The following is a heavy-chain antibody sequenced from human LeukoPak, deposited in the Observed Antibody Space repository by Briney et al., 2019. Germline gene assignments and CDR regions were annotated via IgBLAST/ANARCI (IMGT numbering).Heavy chain of an antibody. CDR1: GFTFSSYS. CDR2: ISSSSSTI. Sequence: GGSLRLSCAASGFTFSSYSMNWVRLAPGKGLEWVSYISSSSSTIYYADSVKGRFTISRDNAKNSLYLQMNSLRADDTAVYYCARRAYCGGDCYTDYWGQGTLVTVSS. J-gene: IGHJ4*02. V-gene: IGHV3-48*01. D-gene: IGHD2-21*02. CDR3: ARRAYCGGDCYTDY.